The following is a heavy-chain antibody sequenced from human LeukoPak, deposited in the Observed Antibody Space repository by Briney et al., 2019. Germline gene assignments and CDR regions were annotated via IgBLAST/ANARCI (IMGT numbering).Heavy chain of an antibody. J-gene: IGHJ5*02. D-gene: IGHD6-19*01. CDR2: VYNDGST. Sequence: SETLSLTCTVTGMSISSGYYYGWIRQTPGKGLEWIGNVYNDGSTFYNPSLASRVTISVDTSKNQLSLKLTSLTAADTAVYYCARDKSMSYSVGWYGWFDPWGQGAPVTVSS. V-gene: IGHV4-38-2*02. CDR1: GMSISSGYY. CDR3: ARDKSMSYSVGWYGWFDP.